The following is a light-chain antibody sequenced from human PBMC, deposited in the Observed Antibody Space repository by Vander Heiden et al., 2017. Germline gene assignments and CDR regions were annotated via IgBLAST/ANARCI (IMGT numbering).Light chain of an antibody. Sequence: SYDLTQPPSVSVSPGQTVSFTCSGDNLGDKFVHWYQQRSGQSPVMVIYEDTKRPSGSPERFSGSNSGNTATLTISGTQALDEADYYCQAWDSSTIIFGGGTKLTVL. CDR2: EDT. CDR1: NLGDKF. V-gene: IGLV3-1*01. CDR3: QAWDSSTII. J-gene: IGLJ2*01.